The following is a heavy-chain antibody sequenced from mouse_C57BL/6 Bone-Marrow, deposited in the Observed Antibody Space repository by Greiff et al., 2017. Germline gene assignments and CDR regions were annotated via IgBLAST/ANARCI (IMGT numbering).Heavy chain of an antibody. CDR3: ARRVRLRDAMDY. CDR1: GYTFTSYW. D-gene: IGHD1-2*01. CDR2: IDPSDSYT. V-gene: IGHV1-69*01. Sequence: QVQLQQPGAELVMPGASVKLSCKASGYTFTSYWMHWVKQRPGQGLAWIGEIDPSDSYTNYNQKFKGKSTLTVDKSSSTAYMQLSSLTSEDSAVYYCARRVRLRDAMDYWGQGTSVTVSS. J-gene: IGHJ4*01.